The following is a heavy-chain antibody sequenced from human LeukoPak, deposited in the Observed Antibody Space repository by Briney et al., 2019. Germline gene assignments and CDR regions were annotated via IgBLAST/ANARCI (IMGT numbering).Heavy chain of an antibody. CDR1: GGSISSYY. CDR3: ARGRYSYGFDY. D-gene: IGHD5-18*01. J-gene: IGHJ4*02. V-gene: IGHV4-59*01. Sequence: PSETLSLTCTVSGGSISSYYWSWIRQPPGKGLEWIGYIYYSGSTNYNPSLKSRATISVDTPKNQFSLKLSSVTAADTAVYYCARGRYSYGFDYWGQGTLVTVSS. CDR2: IYYSGST.